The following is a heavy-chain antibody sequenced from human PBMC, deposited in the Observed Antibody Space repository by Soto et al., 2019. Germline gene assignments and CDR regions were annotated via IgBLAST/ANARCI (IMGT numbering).Heavy chain of an antibody. V-gene: IGHV1-69*02. Sequence: QVQLVQSGAEVKKPGSSVKVSCKASGGTFSSYTISWVRQAPGQGLEWMGRIIPSLGIANYAQKFQGRVTITADKSTSKDYMELSSLRSEDTAVYYCARTTTGYCRSTSCPESELDPWGQGTLVTVSS. D-gene: IGHD2-2*01. CDR1: GGTFSSYT. J-gene: IGHJ5*02. CDR3: ARTTTGYCRSTSCPESELDP. CDR2: IIPSLGIA.